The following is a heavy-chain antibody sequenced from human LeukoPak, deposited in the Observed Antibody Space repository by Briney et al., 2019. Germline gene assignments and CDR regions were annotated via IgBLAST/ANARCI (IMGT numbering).Heavy chain of an antibody. V-gene: IGHV3-7*05. J-gene: IGHJ6*02. CDR1: GFTFSSYW. Sequence: GGSLRLSCAASGFTFSSYWMSWVRRAPGKGLEWVANIKPDGSEKYYVDSVKGRFTISRDNAKNSLYVQMNSLRVEDTAVYYCARGVTMDVWGQGTTVTVSS. D-gene: IGHD2-21*02. CDR3: ARGVTMDV. CDR2: IKPDGSEK.